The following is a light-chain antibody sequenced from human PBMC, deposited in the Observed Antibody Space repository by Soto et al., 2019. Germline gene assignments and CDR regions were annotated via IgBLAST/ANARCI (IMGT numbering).Light chain of an antibody. CDR1: QSVSSSY. V-gene: IGKV3-15*01. CDR3: QQYNNWPRT. Sequence: EIGLTQSPGTLSFSPGERATLSCRASQSVSSSYLAWYQQKLGQAPRLLIYGASTRATGIPARFSGSGSGTEFTLTISSLQSEDFAVYYCQQYNNWPRTFGQGTKVDNK. CDR2: GAS. J-gene: IGKJ1*01.